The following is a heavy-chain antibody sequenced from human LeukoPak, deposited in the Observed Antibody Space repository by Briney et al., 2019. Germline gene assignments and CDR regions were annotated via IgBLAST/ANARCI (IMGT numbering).Heavy chain of an antibody. Sequence: ASVKVSCKASAYTFTSYDVNWVRQATGQGLEWMGYMNPTRGNTGYAQKFQGRVTVTTNTSISTAYMELRSLRIDDTAVYFCAREGLDFWGQGTLVTVSS. J-gene: IGHJ4*02. CDR3: AREGLDF. CDR2: MNPTRGNT. CDR1: AYTFTSYD. V-gene: IGHV1-8*03.